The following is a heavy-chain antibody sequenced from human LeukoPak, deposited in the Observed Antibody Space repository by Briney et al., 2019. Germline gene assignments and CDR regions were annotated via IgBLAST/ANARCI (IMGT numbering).Heavy chain of an antibody. CDR1: GFTFSSYS. V-gene: IGHV3-21*04. D-gene: IGHD2-2*01. J-gene: IGHJ4*02. CDR3: AKDVQDIVVVPAAIFDY. CDR2: ISSSSSYI. Sequence: PGGSLRLSCAASGFTFSSYSMNWVRQAPGKGLEWVSSISSSSSYIYYADSVKGRFTISRDNSKNTLYLQMNSLRAEDTAVYYCAKDVQDIVVVPAAIFDYWGQGTLVTVSS.